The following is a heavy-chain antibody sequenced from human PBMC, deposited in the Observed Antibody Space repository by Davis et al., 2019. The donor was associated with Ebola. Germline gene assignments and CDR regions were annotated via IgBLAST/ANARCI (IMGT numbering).Heavy chain of an antibody. CDR3: ARGYGDPKFDY. D-gene: IGHD4-17*01. CDR2: ISYDGSNK. J-gene: IGHJ4*02. Sequence: GESLKISCAASGFTFSTCSMNWVRQAPGKGLEWVAVISYDGSNKYYADSVKGRFTVSRDNAKNSLFLQMNSLRAEDTAVYYCARGYGDPKFDYWGQGTLVTVSS. V-gene: IGHV3-30*03. CDR1: GFTFSTCS.